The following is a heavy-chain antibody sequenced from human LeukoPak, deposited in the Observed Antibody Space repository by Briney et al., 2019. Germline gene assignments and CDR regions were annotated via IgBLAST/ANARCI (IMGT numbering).Heavy chain of an antibody. J-gene: IGHJ5*02. Sequence: SETLSLTCTVSGGSISSYYWSWIRQPPGKGLEWIGYIYYSGSTNYNPSLKSRVTISVDTSKNQFSLKLSSVTAADTAVYYCARLLPLYYYGSGSYYSTGNWFDPWGQGTLVTVSS. CDR1: GGSISSYY. V-gene: IGHV4-59*08. CDR3: ARLLPLYYYGSGSYYSTGNWFDP. D-gene: IGHD3-10*01. CDR2: IYYSGST.